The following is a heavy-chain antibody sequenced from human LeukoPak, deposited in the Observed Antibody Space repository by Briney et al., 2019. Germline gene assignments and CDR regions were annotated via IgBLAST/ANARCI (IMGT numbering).Heavy chain of an antibody. CDR1: GGSLSTTSW. D-gene: IGHD5-18*01. V-gene: IGHV4-4*02. J-gene: IGHJ5*02. CDR2: VYHSGGGNK. CDR3: ARGRTSVRGYSYGISRGNWFDP. Sequence: HSGTLSLTCAVSGGSLSTTSWWVWLRQPPGKGLEWIGEVYHSGGGNKNYNPSLKSRATISIDTSRNQFSLNLRSVTAADTAVYYCARGRTSVRGYSYGISRGNWFDPWGQGTLVTVSS.